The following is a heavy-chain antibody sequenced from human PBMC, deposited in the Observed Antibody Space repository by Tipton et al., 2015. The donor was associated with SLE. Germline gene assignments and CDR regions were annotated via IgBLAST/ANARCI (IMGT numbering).Heavy chain of an antibody. CDR3: VRVIVPASRGAFDI. D-gene: IGHD2-2*01. CDR2: VHTSGST. CDR1: SGSISTSSYF. Sequence: TLSLTCTVSSGSISTSSYFWGWIRQSPGKGLEWIGRVHTSGSTSYNPSLKSRLTMSVDMSNNQLYLRLSSVTAADTALYYCVRVIVPASRGAFDIWGQGTMVTVSS. J-gene: IGHJ3*02. V-gene: IGHV4-61*05.